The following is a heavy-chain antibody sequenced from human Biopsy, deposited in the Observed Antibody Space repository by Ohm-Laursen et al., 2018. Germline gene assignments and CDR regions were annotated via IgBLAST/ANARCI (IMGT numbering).Heavy chain of an antibody. CDR2: FRFEDRT. Sequence: SQTLSLTCVVSGGSISNYFWTWIRQPPGKGLEWIGYFRFEDRTSYNSSLKSRVTISADTSKNQFSLRLSPVTAADTAVYYCALGGGSYVNFDYWGRGTLVTVSS. V-gene: IGHV4-59*01. CDR1: GGSISNYF. J-gene: IGHJ4*02. CDR3: ALGGGSYVNFDY. D-gene: IGHD1-26*01.